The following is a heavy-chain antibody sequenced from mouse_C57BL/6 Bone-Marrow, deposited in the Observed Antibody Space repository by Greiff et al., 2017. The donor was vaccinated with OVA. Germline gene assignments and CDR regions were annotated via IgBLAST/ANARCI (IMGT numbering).Heavy chain of an antibody. Sequence: EVMLVESGGGLVKPGGSLKLSCAASGFAFSDYGMHWVRQAPETGLEWVAYISSGSSTIYYADTVKGRFTISRDNAKNTLFLQMTSLRSEYTAMYYCARTGTGLRYFDVWGTGTTVTVSS. CDR1: GFAFSDYG. CDR3: ARTGTGLRYFDV. J-gene: IGHJ1*03. CDR2: ISSGSSTI. V-gene: IGHV5-17*01. D-gene: IGHD4-1*01.